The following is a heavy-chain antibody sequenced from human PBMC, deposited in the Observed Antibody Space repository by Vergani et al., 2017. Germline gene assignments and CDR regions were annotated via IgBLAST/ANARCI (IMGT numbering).Heavy chain of an antibody. J-gene: IGHJ5*02. CDR3: AAVLRRPNWFDP. D-gene: IGHD1-1*01. V-gene: IGHV3-30*02. CDR2: IRYDGSNK. CDR1: GFTFSSYG. Sequence: QVQLVESGGGVVQPGGSLRLSCAASGFTFSSYGMHWVRQAPGKGLEWVAFIRYDGSNKYYADSVKGRFTISRDNSKNTLYLQVNSLRAEDTAVYYCAAVLRRPNWFDPWGQGTLVTVSS.